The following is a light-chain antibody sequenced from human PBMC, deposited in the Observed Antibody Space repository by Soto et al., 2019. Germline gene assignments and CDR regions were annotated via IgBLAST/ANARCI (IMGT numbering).Light chain of an antibody. CDR2: DAF. CDR3: QQYNDWPLT. CDR1: QSVSSY. J-gene: IGKJ1*01. V-gene: IGKV3-15*01. Sequence: IVLTQHPATLSVSPGERATLSCRASQSVSSYLAWYPQRTGQAPRLLIYDAFTRDTGIPARFSGTGSGTEFTLTISRLQSEDFQLYYCQQYNDWPLTFGQGTKVEIK.